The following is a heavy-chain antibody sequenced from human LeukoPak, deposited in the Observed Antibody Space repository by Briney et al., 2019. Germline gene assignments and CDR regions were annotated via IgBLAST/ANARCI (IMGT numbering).Heavy chain of an antibody. Sequence: GSSVKVSCKASGGTFSSYAISWVRQAPGQRLEWMGRIIPIFGTANYAQKFQGRVTITTDESTSTAYMELSSLRSEDTAVYYCASESAFGGFRDAFDIWGQGTMVTVSS. CDR1: GGTFSSYA. CDR2: IIPIFGTA. D-gene: IGHD4-23*01. J-gene: IGHJ3*02. CDR3: ASESAFGGFRDAFDI. V-gene: IGHV1-69*05.